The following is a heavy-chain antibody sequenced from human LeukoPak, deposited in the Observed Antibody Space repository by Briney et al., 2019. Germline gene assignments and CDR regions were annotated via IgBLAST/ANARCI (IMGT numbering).Heavy chain of an antibody. CDR3: ARDGGSSGYTDY. V-gene: IGHV4-59*01. D-gene: IGHD3-22*01. CDR2: IYYSGST. J-gene: IGHJ4*02. CDR1: GGSISSYY. Sequence: RPSETQSLTCTVSGGSISSYYWSWIRQPPGKGLEWIGYIYYSGSTNYNPSLKSRVTISVDTSKNQFSLKLSSVTAADTAVYYCARDGGSSGYTDYWGQGTLVTVSS.